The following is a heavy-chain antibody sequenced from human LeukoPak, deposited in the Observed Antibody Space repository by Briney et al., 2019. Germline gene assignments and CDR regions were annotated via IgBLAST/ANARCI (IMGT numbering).Heavy chain of an antibody. CDR3: ARAYYYDSSGSGYAFDI. CDR2: ISSSGSTI. Sequence: GGSLRLSCAASGFTFSDYYMSWVRQAPGKGLEGVSYISSSGSTIYYADSVKGRFTISRDNAKNSLYLQMNSLRAEDTAVYYCARAYYYDSSGSGYAFDIWGQGTMVTVSS. D-gene: IGHD3-22*01. V-gene: IGHV3-11*01. CDR1: GFTFSDYY. J-gene: IGHJ3*02.